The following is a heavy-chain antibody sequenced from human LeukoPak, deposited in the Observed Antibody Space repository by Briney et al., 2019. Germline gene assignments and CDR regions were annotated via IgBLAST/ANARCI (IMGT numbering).Heavy chain of an antibody. CDR3: ARWRDGYMDY. D-gene: IGHD5-24*01. Sequence: SETLSLTCTVSGGSISSGGYYWSWIRQHPGKGLEWIGYIYYSGSTYYNPSLKSRVTISVDTSKNQFSLRLSAVTAADTAVYYCARWRDGYMDYWGQGTLVTVSS. CDR1: GGSISSGGYY. J-gene: IGHJ4*02. CDR2: IYYSGST. V-gene: IGHV4-31*03.